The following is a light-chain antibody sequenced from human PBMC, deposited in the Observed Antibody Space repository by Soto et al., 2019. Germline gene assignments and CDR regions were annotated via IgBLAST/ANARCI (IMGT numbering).Light chain of an antibody. CDR3: QQSYSTPLS. CDR2: AAS. CDR1: QFISSF. Sequence: DIQMTQSPSSLSASVGDRVSITCRASQFISSFLNWYQQKPGKAPKLLISAASNRQGGVPSRFSGSSSGTDFTLTINSLQPEDFATYYCQQSYSTPLSFGQGTRLEIK. V-gene: IGKV1-39*01. J-gene: IGKJ5*01.